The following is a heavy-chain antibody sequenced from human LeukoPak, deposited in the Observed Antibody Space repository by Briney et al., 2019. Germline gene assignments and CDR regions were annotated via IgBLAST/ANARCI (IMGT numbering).Heavy chain of an antibody. Sequence: SETLSLTCTVSGGSISSYYWSWIRQPARKGLEWIGRIYTSGSTNYNPSLKSRVTMSVDTSKNQFSLKLSSVTAADTAVYYCARSSGWYETDAFDIWGQGTMVTVSS. CDR1: GGSISSYY. CDR2: IYTSGST. D-gene: IGHD6-19*01. J-gene: IGHJ3*02. CDR3: ARSSGWYETDAFDI. V-gene: IGHV4-4*07.